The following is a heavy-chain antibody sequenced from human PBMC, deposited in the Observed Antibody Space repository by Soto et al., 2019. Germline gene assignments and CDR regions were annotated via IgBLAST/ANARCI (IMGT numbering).Heavy chain of an antibody. D-gene: IGHD4-17*01. CDR3: AREATTVTTQGYYYYGMDV. CDR1: GGSISSSSYY. J-gene: IGHJ6*02. Sequence: QLQLQESGPGLVKPSETLSLTCTVSGGSISSSSYYWGWIRQPPGKGLEWIGSIYYSGSTYYNPSPTSRVPISVDTSKNQFSLKLRSVTAADTAVYYGAREATTVTTQGYYYYGMDVWGQGTTVTVSS. CDR2: IYYSGST. V-gene: IGHV4-39*02.